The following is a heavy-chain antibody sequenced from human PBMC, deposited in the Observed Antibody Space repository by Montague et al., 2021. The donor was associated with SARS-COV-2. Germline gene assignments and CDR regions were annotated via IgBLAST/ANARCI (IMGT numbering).Heavy chain of an antibody. V-gene: IGHV4-61*05. D-gene: IGHD2-15*01. Sequence: SETLSLTCTVSGGSISSSSYYWGWIRQPPGKGLEWIGYIYYSGSTNYNPSLKSRVTISVDTSKNQFFLKLSSVTAADTAVYYCARGCSGGSCYPNPFSTWGQGTLVTVSS. J-gene: IGHJ5*02. CDR1: GGSISSSSYY. CDR2: IYYSGST. CDR3: ARGCSGGSCYPNPFST.